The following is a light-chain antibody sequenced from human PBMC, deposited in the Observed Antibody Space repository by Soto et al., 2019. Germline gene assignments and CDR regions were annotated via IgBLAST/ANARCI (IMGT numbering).Light chain of an antibody. CDR3: QQFDSLPIT. CDR1: QDITNY. J-gene: IGKJ5*01. Sequence: DIQMTQSPSSLSASVGDRVTITCQASQDITNYLNWYQQKPGKAPRLLVYDGSHLDTGVPSRFSGSGSGKHFSFTLSSLHPEDIATYYFQQFDSLPITVGQGTRLEI. V-gene: IGKV1-33*01. CDR2: DGS.